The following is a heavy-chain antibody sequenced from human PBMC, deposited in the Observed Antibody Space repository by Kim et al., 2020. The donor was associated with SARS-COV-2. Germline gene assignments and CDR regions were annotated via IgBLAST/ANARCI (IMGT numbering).Heavy chain of an antibody. D-gene: IGHD5-12*01. V-gene: IGHV1-3*01. CDR3: ARDRAFWGDGYNYDYYYGMDV. CDR1: GYTFTSYA. J-gene: IGHJ6*02. CDR2: INAGNGNT. Sequence: ASVKVSCKASGYTFTSYAMHWVRQAPGQRLEWMGWINAGNGNTKYSQKFQGRVTITRDTSASTAYMELSSLRSEDTAVYYCARDRAFWGDGYNYDYYYGMDVWGQGTTVTVSS.